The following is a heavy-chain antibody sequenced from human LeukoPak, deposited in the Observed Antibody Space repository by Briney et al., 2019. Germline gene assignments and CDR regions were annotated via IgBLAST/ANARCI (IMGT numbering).Heavy chain of an antibody. J-gene: IGHJ4*02. D-gene: IGHD2-8*01. CDR2: IWYDGSNK. CDR3: ARGSFSPRQFMVYAIDDY. V-gene: IGHV3-33*08. CDR1: GFTFSSYG. Sequence: GGSLRLSCAASGFTFSSYGMHWVRQAPGKGLEWVAVIWYDGSNKYYADSVKGRFTISRDNSKNTLYLQMNSLRAEDTAVYYCARGSFSPRQFMVYAIDDYWGQRTLVTVSS.